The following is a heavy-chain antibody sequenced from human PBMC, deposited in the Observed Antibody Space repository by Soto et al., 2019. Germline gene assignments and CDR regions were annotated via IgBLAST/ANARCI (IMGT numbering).Heavy chain of an antibody. V-gene: IGHV3-48*01. CDR3: ARDCSGGSCYPAGRYYFDY. Sequence: EVQLVESGGGLVQPGGSLRLSCAASGFTFSSYSMNWVRQAPGKGLEWVSYISSSSSTIYYADSVKGRFTISRDNAKNSLYLQMNSLRAEDTAVYYCARDCSGGSCYPAGRYYFDYWGQGTLVTVSS. D-gene: IGHD2-15*01. CDR1: GFTFSSYS. J-gene: IGHJ4*02. CDR2: ISSSSSTI.